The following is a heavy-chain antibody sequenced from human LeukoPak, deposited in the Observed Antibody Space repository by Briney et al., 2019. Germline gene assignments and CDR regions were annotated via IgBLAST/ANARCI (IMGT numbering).Heavy chain of an antibody. CDR3: ARDYYGSGSHNWFDP. J-gene: IGHJ5*02. V-gene: IGHV1-18*01. D-gene: IGHD3-10*01. CDR2: ISVYNGNT. Sequence: ASVKVSCKTSGYTFTSYDISWVRQAPGQGLEWMGWISVYNGNTNYAQKFQGRVTMTTDTSTSTAYMELRSLRSDDTAVYYCARDYYGSGSHNWFDPWGQGTLVTVSS. CDR1: GYTFTSYD.